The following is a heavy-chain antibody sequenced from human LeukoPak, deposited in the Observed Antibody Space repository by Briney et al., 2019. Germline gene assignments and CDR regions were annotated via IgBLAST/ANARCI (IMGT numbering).Heavy chain of an antibody. V-gene: IGHV1-18*01. J-gene: IGHJ3*02. CDR1: GYTFTSYA. D-gene: IGHD3/OR15-3a*01. Sequence: GASVKVSCKASGYTFTSYAISWVRQAPGQGLEWMGWISTYNGNTNYEHKLQGRVTMTTDTSTSIAYMELRSLRSDDTAVYYCARRRRYDFWSIHRDAYDIWGQGTMVTVSS. CDR3: ARRRRYDFWSIHRDAYDI. CDR2: ISTYNGNT.